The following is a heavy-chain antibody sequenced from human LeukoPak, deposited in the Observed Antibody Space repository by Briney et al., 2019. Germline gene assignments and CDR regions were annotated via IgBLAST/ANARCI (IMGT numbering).Heavy chain of an antibody. J-gene: IGHJ4*02. CDR3: AKDLYLRDFWGGYFDY. Sequence: PGGSLRLSCAASGFTLSNAWMNWVRQAPGKGLEWVAAISASGSATSYADSVRGRFTISRDNSKSTTYLQMNSLRAEDTAVFYCAKDLYLRDFWGGYFDYWGQGIPVTVSS. D-gene: IGHD3-3*01. V-gene: IGHV3-23*01. CDR2: ISASGSAT. CDR1: GFTLSNAW.